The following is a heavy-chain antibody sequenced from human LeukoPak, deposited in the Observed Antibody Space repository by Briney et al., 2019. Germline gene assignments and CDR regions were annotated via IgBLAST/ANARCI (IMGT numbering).Heavy chain of an antibody. J-gene: IGHJ4*02. CDR1: GGSISSGGYY. D-gene: IGHD5-18*01. Sequence: SQTLSLTCTVSGGSISSGGYYWSWIRQHPGKGLEWIGYIYYSGSTYYNPSLKSRVTISVDTSKNQFSLKLSSVTAADTAVYYCARGWTAMVNFDYWAQGTLVTVSS. CDR3: ARGWTAMVNFDY. CDR2: IYYSGST. V-gene: IGHV4-31*03.